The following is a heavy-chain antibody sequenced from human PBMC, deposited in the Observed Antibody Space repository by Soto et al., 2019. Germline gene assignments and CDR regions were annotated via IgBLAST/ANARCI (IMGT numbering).Heavy chain of an antibody. Sequence: EVQLVESGGGLVQPGGSLRLSCAASGFTFSYYGMSWVRQAPGKGLEWVADIKQDGSEKYYADSVKGRFTISRDNAKNSLYLQMNSLRAEDAAVYYCSRDLRGFDYWGQGALVTVSS. D-gene: IGHD3-10*01. CDR2: IKQDGSEK. V-gene: IGHV3-7*01. J-gene: IGHJ4*02. CDR3: SRDLRGFDY. CDR1: GFTFSYYG.